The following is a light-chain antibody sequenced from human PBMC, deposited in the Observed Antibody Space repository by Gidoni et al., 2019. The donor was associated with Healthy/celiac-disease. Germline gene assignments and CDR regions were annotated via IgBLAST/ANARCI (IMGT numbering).Light chain of an antibody. CDR1: QSISSW. V-gene: IGKV1-5*01. CDR2: DAS. CDR3: QQYNSPPWT. Sequence: DIQMTQSPSTLSASVGDRVTITCRVSQSISSWLAWYQQKPGKAPKLLIYDASSLESGVPSRFSGSGSGTEFTLTISSLQPDDFATYYCQQYNSPPWTFGQGTKVEIK. J-gene: IGKJ1*01.